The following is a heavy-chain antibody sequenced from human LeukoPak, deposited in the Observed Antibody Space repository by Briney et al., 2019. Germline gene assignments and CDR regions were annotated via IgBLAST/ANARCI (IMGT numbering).Heavy chain of an antibody. CDR3: ASSQPPKNNWFDP. CDR2: ISAYNGNT. J-gene: IGHJ5*02. Sequence: ASVKASCKASGYTFTSYGISWVRQAPGQGLEWMGWISAYNGNTNYAQKLQGRVTMTTDTSTSTAYMELRSLRSDDTAVYYCASSQPPKNNWFDPWGQGTLVTVSS. V-gene: IGHV1-18*01. CDR1: GYTFTSYG.